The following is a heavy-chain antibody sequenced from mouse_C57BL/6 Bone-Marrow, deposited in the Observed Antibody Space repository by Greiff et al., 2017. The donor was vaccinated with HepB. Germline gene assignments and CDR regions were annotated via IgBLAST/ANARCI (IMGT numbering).Heavy chain of an antibody. CDR3: ARWLLRYRAMDY. V-gene: IGHV1-54*01. CDR1: GYAFTNHL. Sequence: VKLVESGAELVRPGPSVKVSCKASGYAFTNHLIEWVKQRPGQGLEWIGVINPGSGGTNYTEKLKGQVTLTADKSSSTAYMQLSSLTSEDSAVYFCARWLLRYRAMDYWGQGASVTFSS. CDR2: INPGSGGT. J-gene: IGHJ4*01. D-gene: IGHD1-1*01.